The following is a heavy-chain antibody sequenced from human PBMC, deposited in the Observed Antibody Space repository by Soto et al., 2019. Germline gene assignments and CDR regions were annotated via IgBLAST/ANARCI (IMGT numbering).Heavy chain of an antibody. CDR1: GGSFSGYY. V-gene: IGHV4-34*01. Sequence: SETLSLTCAVYGGSFSGYYWSWIRQPPGKGLEWIGEINHSGSTNYNPSLRSRVTISVDTSKNQFSLKLSSVTAADTAVYYCARGNPPSYYYYGMDVWGQGTTVTVSS. CDR3: ARGNPPSYYYYGMDV. J-gene: IGHJ6*02. CDR2: INHSGST.